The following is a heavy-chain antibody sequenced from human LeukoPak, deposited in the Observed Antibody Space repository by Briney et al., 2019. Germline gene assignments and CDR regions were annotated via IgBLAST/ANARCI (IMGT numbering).Heavy chain of an antibody. CDR2: MSYSGST. CDR1: GASISSSSYY. J-gene: IGHJ4*02. CDR3: ARQTDPDSSSSDFDF. V-gene: IGHV4-39*01. Sequence: SEALSLTCTVSGASISSSSYYCGWIRQPPGKGLEWLGSMSYSGSTYYNPSLKSRVAMSVDTSKNQFSLNLTSVTAADTAVYYCARQTDPDSSSSDFDFWGQGTLVTVSS. D-gene: IGHD6-6*01.